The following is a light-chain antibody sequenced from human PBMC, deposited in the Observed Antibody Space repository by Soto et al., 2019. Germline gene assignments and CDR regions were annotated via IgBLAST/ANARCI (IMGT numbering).Light chain of an antibody. J-gene: IGLJ1*01. CDR2: EVS. V-gene: IGLV2-8*01. CDR1: SSDVGGYNY. CDR3: NSYAGSTV. Sequence: QSVLTQPPSASGSPGQSVTISCTGTSSDVGGYNYVSWYQQHPGKAPKLMIYEVSKRPSGVPDRFSGSKSGNTASLTVSGLQAEDEADYYCNSYAGSTVFGTGTKVTVL.